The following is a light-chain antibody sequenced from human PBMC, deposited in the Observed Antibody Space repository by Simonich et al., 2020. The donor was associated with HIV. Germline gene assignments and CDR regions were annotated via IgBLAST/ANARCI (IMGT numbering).Light chain of an antibody. V-gene: IGKV1-5*03. CDR1: QGISIW. CDR3: QQYNSYWT. CDR2: KAS. J-gene: IGKJ1*01. Sequence: DIQITQSPSTLSASVGDRVTITCRASQGISIWLAGYQQKPGKAPKLLIYKASSLESGVPSRFSGSGSGTEFTLTISSLQPDDFATYYCQQYNSYWTFGQGTKVEIK.